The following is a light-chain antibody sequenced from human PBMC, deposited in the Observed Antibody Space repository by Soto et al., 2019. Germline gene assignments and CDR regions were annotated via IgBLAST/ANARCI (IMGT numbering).Light chain of an antibody. V-gene: IGKV1-5*03. J-gene: IGKJ4*01. CDR3: QQYNSYPLT. CDR2: TAS. Sequence: DIQMTQSPSPLSASVGDSVTITCRASQSISPWLAWYQQKPGKAPTLLIYTASSLEGGVPSRFSGSGSGTDFNITISSLQPDDFATYYCQQYNSYPLTFGGGTTVEIK. CDR1: QSISPW.